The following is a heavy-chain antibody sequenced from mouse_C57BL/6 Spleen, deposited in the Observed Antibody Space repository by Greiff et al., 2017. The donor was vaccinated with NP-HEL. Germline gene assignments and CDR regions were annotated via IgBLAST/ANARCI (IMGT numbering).Heavy chain of an antibody. V-gene: IGHV5-12*01. CDR2: ISNGGGST. CDR3: AREGGLGTYYFDY. CDR1: GFTFSDYY. J-gene: IGHJ2*01. Sequence: EVKLMESGGGLVQPGGSLKLSCAASGFTFSDYYMYWVRQTPEKRLEWVAYISNGGGSTYYPDTVKGRFTISRDNAKNTLYLQMSRLKSEDTAMYYCAREGGLGTYYFDYWGQGTTLTVSS. D-gene: IGHD4-1*01.